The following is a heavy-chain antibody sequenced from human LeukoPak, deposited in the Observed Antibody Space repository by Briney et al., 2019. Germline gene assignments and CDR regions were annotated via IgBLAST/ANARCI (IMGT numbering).Heavy chain of an antibody. CDR1: DGSISSSSYY. V-gene: IGHV4-39*01. CDR2: IFYSGRT. Sequence: SETLSLTCTVSDGSISSSSYYWGWIRQPPGKGLEWIGSIFYSGRTCYNPSLKSRVTISVDTSKNQFSLKLSSVTAADTAVYYCARRVAVAASNFDYWGQGTLVTVSS. CDR3: ARRVAVAASNFDY. J-gene: IGHJ4*02. D-gene: IGHD6-19*01.